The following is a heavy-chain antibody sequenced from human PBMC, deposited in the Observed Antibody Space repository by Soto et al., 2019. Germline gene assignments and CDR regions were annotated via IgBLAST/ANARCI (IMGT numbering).Heavy chain of an antibody. CDR2: ISWDGGSA. J-gene: IGHJ6*02. Sequence: GGSLRLSCVASGFTFDDYTMHWVRQFPGKGLEWVSLISWDGGSAYYADSVKGRFTISRDNNKNSLYLQMNSLRTEDTALYYCAKDTQPTTPDSYYYYYGMDLWGQGTTVTVSS. CDR3: AKDTQPTTPDSYYYYYGMDL. D-gene: IGHD4-17*01. CDR1: GFTFDDYT. V-gene: IGHV3-43*01.